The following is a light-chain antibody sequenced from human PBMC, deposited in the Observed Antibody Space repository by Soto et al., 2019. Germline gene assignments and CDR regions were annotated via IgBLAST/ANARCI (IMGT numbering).Light chain of an antibody. CDR2: GAS. V-gene: IGKV3-20*01. CDR1: QSVSSSY. CDR3: QQYGGSPRT. Sequence: EIVLTQSTRTLSLSPGERATLSCRASQSVSSSYLAWDQQKPGQAHRLLIYGASSRATGIPDRFSGSGSGTDFTLTISRLEPEDFAVYYCQQYGGSPRTFGQGTKVDIK. J-gene: IGKJ1*01.